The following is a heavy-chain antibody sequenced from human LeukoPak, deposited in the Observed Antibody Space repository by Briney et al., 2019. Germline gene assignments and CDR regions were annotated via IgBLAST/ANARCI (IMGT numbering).Heavy chain of an antibody. CDR3: ARGKGYCSSTSCSNNWFDP. CDR1: GGSISSGGYY. CDR2: IYYSGST. V-gene: IGHV4-31*03. Sequence: SQTLSLTCTVSGGSISSGGYYWSWIRQHPGKGLEWIGYIYYSGSTYYNPSLKSRVTISVDTSKYQFSLKLSSVTAADTAVYYCARGKGYCSSTSCSNNWFDPWGQGTLVTVSS. D-gene: IGHD2-2*01. J-gene: IGHJ5*02.